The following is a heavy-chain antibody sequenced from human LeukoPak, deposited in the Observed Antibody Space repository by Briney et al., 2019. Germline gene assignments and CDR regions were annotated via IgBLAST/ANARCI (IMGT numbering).Heavy chain of an antibody. CDR3: ARDCSGGSCSLPSDAFDI. Sequence: GGSLRLPCAASGFTFSSYWMSWVRQAPGKGLWWVANINQDGSEKYYVDSVKGRFTISRDNAKNSLYLQMNSLRAEDTAVYYCARDCSGGSCSLPSDAFDIWGQGTMVTVSS. J-gene: IGHJ3*02. V-gene: IGHV3-7*01. CDR1: GFTFSSYW. D-gene: IGHD2-15*01. CDR2: INQDGSEK.